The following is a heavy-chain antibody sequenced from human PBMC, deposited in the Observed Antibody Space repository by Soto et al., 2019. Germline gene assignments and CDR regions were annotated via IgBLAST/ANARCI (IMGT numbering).Heavy chain of an antibody. CDR2: ISTSSSYI. CDR1: GFTLSNYS. V-gene: IGHV3-21*01. D-gene: IGHD6-13*01. Sequence: GGSLILASAGSGFTLSNYSMNWLRQAPGKWLEWVSSISTSSSYIYYADSLKGRFTISRDNAKNSLYLQMNSLRAEDTAVYYCARLVAAAGTVHYYYGMDVWGQGTTVTVSS. CDR3: ARLVAAAGTVHYYYGMDV. J-gene: IGHJ6*02.